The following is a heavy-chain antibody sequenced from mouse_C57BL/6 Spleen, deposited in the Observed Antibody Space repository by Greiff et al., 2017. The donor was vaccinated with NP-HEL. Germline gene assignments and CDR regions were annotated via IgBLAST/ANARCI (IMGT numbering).Heavy chain of an antibody. J-gene: IGHJ2*01. V-gene: IGHV1-52*01. CDR1: GYTFTSYW. D-gene: IGHD4-1*01. Sequence: VQLQQPGAELVRPGSSVKLFCKASGYTFTSYWMHWVKQRPIQGLEWIGNIDPSDSETHYNQKFKDKATLTVDKSSSTAYMQLSSLTSEDSAVYYCARLTGTGYFDYWGQGTTLTVSS. CDR2: IDPSDSET. CDR3: ARLTGTGYFDY.